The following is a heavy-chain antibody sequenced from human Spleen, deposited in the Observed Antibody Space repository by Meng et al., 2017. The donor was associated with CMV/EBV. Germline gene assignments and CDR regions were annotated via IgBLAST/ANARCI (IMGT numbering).Heavy chain of an antibody. D-gene: IGHD3-22*01. V-gene: IGHV3-15*01. Sequence: GGSLRLSCAASGFTFSNAWMSWVRQAPGKGLEWVGRIKSKTDGGTTDYAAPVKGRFTISRDDSKNTLYLQMNSLRAEDTAVYYCARGVEYYESSGYGCDYWGQGTLVTVSS. CDR2: IKSKTDGGTT. CDR3: ARGVEYYESSGYGCDY. CDR1: GFTFSNAW. J-gene: IGHJ4*02.